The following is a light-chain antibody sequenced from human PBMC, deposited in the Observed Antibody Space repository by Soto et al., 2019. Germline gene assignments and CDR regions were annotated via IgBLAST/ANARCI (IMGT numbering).Light chain of an antibody. V-gene: IGLV2-14*01. CDR2: DVS. CDR3: SSYTSSSTLV. J-gene: IGLJ2*01. Sequence: QSVLTQPASVSGSPGQSITIXCTGTSSDVGGYNYVSWYQQHPGKAPKFMIYDVSNRPSGVSNRFSGSKSGNTASLTISGLQAEDEADYYCSSYTSSSTLVFGGGTKLTVL. CDR1: SSDVGGYNY.